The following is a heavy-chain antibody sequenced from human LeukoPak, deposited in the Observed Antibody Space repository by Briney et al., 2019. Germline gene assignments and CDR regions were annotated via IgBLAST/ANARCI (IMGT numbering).Heavy chain of an antibody. CDR1: GGSISSYY. Sequence: SETLSLTCTVSGGSISSYYWSWIRQPPGKGLEWIGYIYYSGSTNYNPSLKSRVTISVDTSKNQFSLKLSSVTAADTAVYYCARMHGLSGYWILDTLDAFDIWGQGTMVTVSS. J-gene: IGHJ3*02. D-gene: IGHD3-22*01. CDR3: ARMHGLSGYWILDTLDAFDI. V-gene: IGHV4-59*01. CDR2: IYYSGST.